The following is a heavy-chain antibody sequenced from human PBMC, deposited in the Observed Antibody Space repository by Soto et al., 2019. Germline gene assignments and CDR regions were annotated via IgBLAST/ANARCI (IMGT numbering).Heavy chain of an antibody. Sequence: QEQPQESGPGLVKPSETLSLTCTVSGAPITTTKWWAWVRLPPGKALEWIGELSREGNRNSNPSLEGRFIMSLDQSKNHFSLKPPSVTAADPAIYYCATQTISHTWGVWGRGTSVTVSS. CDR1: GAPITTTKW. CDR2: LSREGNR. J-gene: IGHJ6*02. CDR3: ATQTISHTWGV. D-gene: IGHD3-16*01. V-gene: IGHV4-4*02.